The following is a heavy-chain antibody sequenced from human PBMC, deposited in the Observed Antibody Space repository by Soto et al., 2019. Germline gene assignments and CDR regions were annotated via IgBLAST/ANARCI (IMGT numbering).Heavy chain of an antibody. J-gene: IGHJ4*02. CDR2: IGTSGDP. CDR3: ARGRYDTRAYHFDY. V-gene: IGHV3-13*05. CDR1: GFTFTNYD. Sequence: HPGGSLRLSCATSGFTFTNYDMHWVRQFAGKSLDWVSGIGTSGDPYYSDSVKGRFTISREDAKNSLSLQMNSLRAGDTAVYYCARGRYDTRAYHFDYWGQGIRVTVSS. D-gene: IGHD3-22*01.